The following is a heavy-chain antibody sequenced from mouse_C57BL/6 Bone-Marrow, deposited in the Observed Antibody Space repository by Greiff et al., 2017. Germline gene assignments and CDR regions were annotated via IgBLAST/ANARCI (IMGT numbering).Heavy chain of an antibody. CDR1: GYTFTSYW. V-gene: IGHV1-55*01. CDR3: ARRLFYAMDD. D-gene: IGHD6-1*01. CDR2: IYPGSGST. Sequence: QVHVKQPGAELVKPGASVKMSCKASGYTFTSYWITWVKQRPGQGLEWIGDIYPGSGSTNYNEKFKSKATLTVDTSSSTAYMQLSSLTSEDSAVYYCARRLFYAMDDWGQGTSVTVSS. J-gene: IGHJ4*01.